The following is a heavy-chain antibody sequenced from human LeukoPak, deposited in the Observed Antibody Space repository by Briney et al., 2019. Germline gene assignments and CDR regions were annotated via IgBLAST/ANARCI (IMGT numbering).Heavy chain of an antibody. CDR2: IIPIFGTA. V-gene: IGHV1-69*05. D-gene: IGHD2-2*01. CDR1: GGSFSSYA. CDR3: AKGSTSHIVY. Sequence: SVKVSCKTSGGSFSSYAISLVRQAPGPGLEWMGRIIPIFGTANYAQKFQGRVTITTDESTSTAYMELSSLRSEDTAVYYCAKGSTSHIVYWGQGTLVTVSS. J-gene: IGHJ4*02.